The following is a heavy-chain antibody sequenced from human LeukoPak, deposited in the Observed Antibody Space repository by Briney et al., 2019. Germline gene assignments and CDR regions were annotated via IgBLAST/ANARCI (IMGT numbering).Heavy chain of an antibody. D-gene: IGHD1-26*01. CDR2: IYYSGST. J-gene: IGHJ4*02. V-gene: IGHV4-59*01. CDR3: ARDRGHSDYFDY. CDR1: GGSISSYY. Sequence: SETLSLTCTVSGGSISSYYWSWIRQPPGKGLEWIGYIYYSGSTNYNPSLKSRVTISVDTSKNQFSLKLSSVTAADTAVYYCARDRGHSDYFDYWGQGTLVTVSS.